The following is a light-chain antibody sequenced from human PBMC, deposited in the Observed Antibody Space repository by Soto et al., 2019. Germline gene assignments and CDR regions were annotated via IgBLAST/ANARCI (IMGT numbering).Light chain of an antibody. CDR2: KSS. CDR3: KQSYSRMK. J-gene: IGKJ1*01. Sequence: DIQRTQSPSTLSGPVVYIFTITCRASQTISSWLAWYQQKPGKDPKILIYKSSTLKSGVPSRFSGSGSGTEFTLTISSLQPDDFATYYCKQSYSRMKFGKGNKVDIK. V-gene: IGKV1-5*03. CDR1: QTISSW.